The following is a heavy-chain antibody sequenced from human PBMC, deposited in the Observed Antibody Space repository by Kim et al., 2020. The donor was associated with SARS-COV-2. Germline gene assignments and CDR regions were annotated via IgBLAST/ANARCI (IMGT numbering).Heavy chain of an antibody. CDR1: GFTFTGYA. D-gene: IGHD2-2*03. CDR3: MKGGWGWIWDH. CDR2: IDGSDGTT. Sequence: GGSLRLSCTTSGFTFTGYAMSWVRQAPGKGLEWVSSIDGSDGTTYYVDSVKGRFTISRDKSKNTLYLQMNSLRADDTAVYYCMKGGWGWIWDHWGPGTRV. V-gene: IGHV3-23*01. J-gene: IGHJ4*02.